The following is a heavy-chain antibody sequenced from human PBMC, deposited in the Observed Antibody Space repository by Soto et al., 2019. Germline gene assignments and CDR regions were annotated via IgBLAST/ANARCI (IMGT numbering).Heavy chain of an antibody. J-gene: IGHJ6*03. D-gene: IGHD2-2*02. CDR1: GGSISSFY. CDR3: ARIPDGDYYYYYMDV. CDR2: IYYSGST. Sequence: QVQLQESGPGLVKPSETRSLTCTVSGGSISSFYWSWIRQPPGKGLEWIGYIYYSGSTNYNPSLKSRVTISVDTSKNQCSLRLSSVTAADTAVYYCARIPDGDYYYYYMDVWCKGTTVTVSS. V-gene: IGHV4-59*01.